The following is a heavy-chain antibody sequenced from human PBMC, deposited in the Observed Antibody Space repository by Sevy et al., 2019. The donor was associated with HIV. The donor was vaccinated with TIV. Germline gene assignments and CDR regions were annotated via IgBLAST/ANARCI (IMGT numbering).Heavy chain of an antibody. V-gene: IGHV1-24*01. Sequence: ASVKVSCKVSGYTLAKFSIHWVRQAPGKGLEWMTSFDPEDGDPEDGKTIYAQKFLGRVTMTEDTSTDTAYMDLSSLGSDDTAVYYCATTKDYYDSSGYPFDYWGQGTLVTVSS. CDR3: ATTKDYYDSSGYPFDY. J-gene: IGHJ4*02. D-gene: IGHD3-22*01. CDR1: GYTLAKFS. CDR2: FDPEDGDPEDGKT.